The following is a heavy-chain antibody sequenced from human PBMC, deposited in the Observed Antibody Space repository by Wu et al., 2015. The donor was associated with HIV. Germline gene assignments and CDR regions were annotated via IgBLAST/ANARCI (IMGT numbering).Heavy chain of an antibody. CDR3: ARCSERQQLPGGYYYYMDV. J-gene: IGHJ6*03. Sequence: QVQLVQSGAEVKKPGSSVKVSCKASGGTFSSYAISWVRQAPGQGLEWMGGIIPIFGTANYAQKFQGRVTITADESTSTAYMELSSLRSEDTAVYYCARCSERQQLPGGYYYYMDVVGTKGPRSPSP. CDR1: GGTFSSYA. CDR2: IIPIFGTA. V-gene: IGHV1-69*12. D-gene: IGHD6-13*01.